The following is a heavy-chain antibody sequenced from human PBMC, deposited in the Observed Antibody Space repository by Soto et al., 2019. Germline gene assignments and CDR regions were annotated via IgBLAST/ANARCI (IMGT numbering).Heavy chain of an antibody. J-gene: IGHJ6*02. D-gene: IGHD6-13*01. V-gene: IGHV4-4*07. CDR1: GGSISSYY. Sequence: SETLSLTCTVSGGSISSYYWSWIRQPAGKGLEWIGRIYTSGSTNYNPSLKSRVTMSVDTSKNQFSLKLSSVTAADTAVYYCARDQDSLGIAAADGGMDVWGQGTTVTV. CDR3: ARDQDSLGIAAADGGMDV. CDR2: IYTSGST.